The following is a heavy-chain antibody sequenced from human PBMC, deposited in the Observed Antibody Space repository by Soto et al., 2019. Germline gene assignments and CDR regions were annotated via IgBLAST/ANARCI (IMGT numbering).Heavy chain of an antibody. CDR2: IYYSGST. CDR3: ARFGGGVVVISEGNFDL. CDR1: GGSISSGGYY. D-gene: IGHD3-22*01. J-gene: IGHJ2*01. V-gene: IGHV4-31*03. Sequence: QVQLQESGPGLVKPSQTLSLTCTVSGGSISSGGYYWSWIRQHPGKGLEWIGYIYYSGSTYYNPSLKSRVTISVDTSKNQFSLKLSSVTAADTAVYYCARFGGGVVVISEGNFDLWGRGTLVTVSS.